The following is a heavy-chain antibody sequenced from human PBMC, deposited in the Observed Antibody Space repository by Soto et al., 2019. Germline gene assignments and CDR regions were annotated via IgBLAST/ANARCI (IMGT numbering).Heavy chain of an antibody. V-gene: IGHV3-30-3*01. CDR2: ISYDGSNK. CDR3: AREPGYYYYYGMDV. J-gene: IGHJ6*02. CDR1: GFTFSSYA. Sequence: QVQLVESGGGVVQPGRSLRLSCAASGFTFSSYAMHWVRQAPGKGLEWVAVISYDGSNKYYADSVKGRFTNSRDNSKNTLYLQTNSLRAEDTAVYYCAREPGYYYYYGMDVWGQGTTVTVSS.